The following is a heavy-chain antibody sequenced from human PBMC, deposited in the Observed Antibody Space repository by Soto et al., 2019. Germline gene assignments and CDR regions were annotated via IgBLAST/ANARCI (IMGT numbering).Heavy chain of an antibody. CDR1: GYTFTSYY. J-gene: IGHJ6*02. CDR2: INPSGGST. D-gene: IGHD3-10*01. CDR3: ARAGVTMVRGVYYYGMDV. Sequence: ASVKVSCKASGYTFTSYYMHWVRQAPGQGLEWMGIINPSGGSTSYAQKFQGRATMTRDTSTSTVYMELSSLRSEDTAVYYCARAGVTMVRGVYYYGMDVWGQGTTVTVSS. V-gene: IGHV1-46*01.